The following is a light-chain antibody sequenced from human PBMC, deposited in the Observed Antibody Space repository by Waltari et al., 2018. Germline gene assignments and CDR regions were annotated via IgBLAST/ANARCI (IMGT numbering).Light chain of an antibody. J-gene: IGKJ1*01. Sequence: DIQMTQSPSTLSASVGSRVPIPCRASKSVSTSLAWYQQKPGKAPKVLIYKASSLESGVPLRFSGSGSGTEFTLTITSLQPDDVAIYSCKQYITYPWTFGQGTKVEVK. CDR1: KSVSTS. V-gene: IGKV1-5*03. CDR3: KQYITYPWT. CDR2: KAS.